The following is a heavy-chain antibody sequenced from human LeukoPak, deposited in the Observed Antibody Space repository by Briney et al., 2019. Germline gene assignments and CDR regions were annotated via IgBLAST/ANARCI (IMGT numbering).Heavy chain of an antibody. V-gene: IGHV3-23*01. CDR1: GFTFSSYA. J-gene: IGHJ4*02. CDR2: ISGSDGST. Sequence: GGSLRLSCAASGFTFSSYAMSWVRQAPGKGLEWVSTISGSDGSTYYAESVKGRFTISRDNSKNTLYVQMNSLRAEGTAVYYCAKPSSGWYDYWGQGTLVTVSS. D-gene: IGHD6-19*01. CDR3: AKPSSGWYDY.